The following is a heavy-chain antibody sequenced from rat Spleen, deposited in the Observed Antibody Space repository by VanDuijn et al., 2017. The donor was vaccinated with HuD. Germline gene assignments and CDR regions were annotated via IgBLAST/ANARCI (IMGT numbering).Heavy chain of an antibody. V-gene: IGHV5-27*01. J-gene: IGHJ3*01. CDR2: ITNSGGST. Sequence: EVQLMESGGGLVQPGRSLKLSCAASGFTFSNYGMAWVRQAPTKGLEWVASITNSGGSTYYRDSVKGRFTISRDNAKSTLYLQMDSLRSEDTATYYCTTGERGFAYWGQGTLVTVSS. CDR3: TTGERGFAY. CDR1: GFTFSNYG.